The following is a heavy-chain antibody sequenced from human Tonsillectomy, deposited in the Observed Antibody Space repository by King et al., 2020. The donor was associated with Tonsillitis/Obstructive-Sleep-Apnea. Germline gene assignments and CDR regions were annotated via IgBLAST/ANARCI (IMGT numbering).Heavy chain of an antibody. V-gene: IGHV3-74*01. CDR3: LRGSSPYYSYYFMDV. CDR2: INPDGSET. J-gene: IGHJ6*03. Sequence: VQLVESGGDLVQPGGSLRLSCVVSRLTFSSYWMHWVRQAPGKGLVWVSRINPDGSETSYADSVKGRFTSSRDNAKNTLYLQMDSLRAEDTGVYYCLRGSSPYYSYYFMDVWGIGPTVTVSS. CDR1: RLTFSSYW.